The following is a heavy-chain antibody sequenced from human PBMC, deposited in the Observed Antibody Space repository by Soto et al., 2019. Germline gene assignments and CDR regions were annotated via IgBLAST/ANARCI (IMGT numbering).Heavy chain of an antibody. CDR3: PRVGHINWFDP. J-gene: IGHJ5*02. D-gene: IGHD2-21*01. CDR1: GGSISSGDYY. V-gene: IGHV4-30-4*01. CDR2: IYYSGSA. Sequence: QVQLQESGPGLVKPSQTLSLTCTVSGGSISSGDYYWSWIRQPPGKGLEWIGYIYYSGSAYYNPSLNSRVTISVDTSKNQFSPKLSSVTAADTAVYYCPRVGHINWFDPWGQGTLVTVSS.